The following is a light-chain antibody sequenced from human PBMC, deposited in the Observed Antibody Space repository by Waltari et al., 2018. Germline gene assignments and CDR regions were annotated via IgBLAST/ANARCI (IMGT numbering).Light chain of an antibody. V-gene: IGKV3-15*01. CDR3: QEYNHWLRRT. J-gene: IGKJ1*01. CDR2: GAS. CDR1: QGVSSN. Sequence: EIVMTQSPATVSASPGEGVTLSCRAGQGVSSNLAWYQQKPGQAPRFLIDGASTRATGIPARFRGSGSGTEFTLTISGLQSEDFAVYYCQEYNHWLRRTFGQGTKVEMK.